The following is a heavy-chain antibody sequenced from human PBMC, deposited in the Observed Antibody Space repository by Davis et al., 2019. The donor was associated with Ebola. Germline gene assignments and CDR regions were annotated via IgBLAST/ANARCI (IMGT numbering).Heavy chain of an antibody. CDR2: IWYDGSNK. J-gene: IGHJ6*02. Sequence: GGSLRLSCAASGFTFSSYGMHWVRQAPGKGLEWVAVIWYDGSNKYYADSVKGRFTISRDNSKNTLYLQMSTLRAEDTAMYYCARASITIFGVVTLRMDVWGQGTTVTVSS. V-gene: IGHV3-33*01. CDR1: GFTFSSYG. D-gene: IGHD3-3*01. CDR3: ARASITIFGVVTLRMDV.